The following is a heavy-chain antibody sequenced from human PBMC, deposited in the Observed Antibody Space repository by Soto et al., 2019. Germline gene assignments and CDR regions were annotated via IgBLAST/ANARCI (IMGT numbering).Heavy chain of an antibody. CDR1: GFTFSSYG. J-gene: IGHJ4*02. CDR3: ARDGINYDFWSGYLSDGSRTVHDY. Sequence: GGSLRLSCAASGFTFSSYGMHWVRQAPGKGLEWVAVIWYDGSNKYYADSVKGRFTISRDNSKNTLYLQMNSLRAEDTAVYYCARDGINYDFWSGYLSDGSRTVHDYWGQGTLVTVSS. D-gene: IGHD3-3*01. V-gene: IGHV3-33*01. CDR2: IWYDGSNK.